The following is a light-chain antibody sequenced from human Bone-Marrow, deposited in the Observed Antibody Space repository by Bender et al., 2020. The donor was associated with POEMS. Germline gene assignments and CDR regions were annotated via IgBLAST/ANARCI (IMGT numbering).Light chain of an antibody. CDR1: SSDVGSYNL. CDR2: EVS. CDR3: SSDTSSGTHWL. Sequence: QSALTQPASVSGSPGQSITISCTGTSSDVGSYNLVSWFQQHPNKAPKLMIYEVSKRPSGVSNRFSGSKSGNTASLTISGLQAEDEADYYCSSDTSSGTHWLFGGGTKLTVL. J-gene: IGLJ3*02. V-gene: IGLV2-14*02.